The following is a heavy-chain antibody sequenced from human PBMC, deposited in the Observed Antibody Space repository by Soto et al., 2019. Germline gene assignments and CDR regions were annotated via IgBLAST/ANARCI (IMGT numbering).Heavy chain of an antibody. J-gene: IGHJ4*02. D-gene: IGHD3-22*01. CDR3: ARPALSMTMN. CDR2: IYYSGST. Sequence: SETLSLTCTVSGGSISSSSYYWGWIRQPPGKGLEWIGSIYYSGSTYYNPSLKSRVTISVDTSKNQFSLKLSSVTAADTAVYYCARPALSMTMNWGQGTLVTVSS. V-gene: IGHV4-39*01. CDR1: GGSISSSSYY.